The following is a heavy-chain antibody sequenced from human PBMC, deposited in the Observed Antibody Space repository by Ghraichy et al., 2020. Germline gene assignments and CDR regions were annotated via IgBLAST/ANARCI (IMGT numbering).Heavy chain of an antibody. J-gene: IGHJ4*02. CDR1: GGSISSYY. V-gene: IGHV4-59*01. Sequence: SETLSLTCTVSGGSISSYYWSWIRQPPGKGLEWIGYIYYSGSTNYNPSLKSRVTISVDTSKNQFSLKLSSVTAADTAVYYCAREHGYSSGFFDYWGQGTLVTVSS. CDR2: IYYSGST. CDR3: AREHGYSSGFFDY. D-gene: IGHD6-19*01.